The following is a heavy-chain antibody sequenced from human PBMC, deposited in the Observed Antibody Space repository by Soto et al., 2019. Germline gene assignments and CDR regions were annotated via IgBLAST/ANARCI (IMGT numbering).Heavy chain of an antibody. V-gene: IGHV3-30-3*01. CDR2: ISYDGSNK. D-gene: IGHD2-15*01. Sequence: GGSLRLSCAASGFTFSSYAMHWVRQAPGKGLEWVAVISYDGSNKYYADSVKGRFTISRDNSKNTLYLQMNSLRAEDTAVYYCARGGGYCSGGGCYYLYFDYWGQGTLVTVSS. J-gene: IGHJ4*02. CDR3: ARGGGYCSGGGCYYLYFDY. CDR1: GFTFSSYA.